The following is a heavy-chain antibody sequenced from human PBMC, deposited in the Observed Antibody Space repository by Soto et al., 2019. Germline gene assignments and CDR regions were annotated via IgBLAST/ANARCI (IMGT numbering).Heavy chain of an antibody. J-gene: IGHJ4*02. CDR3: AKARGGYSYDLFDY. CDR2: ISYDGGNK. V-gene: IGHV3-30*18. CDR1: GFTFSSYG. D-gene: IGHD5-18*01. Sequence: GGSLRLSCAASGFTFSSYGMHWVRQAPGKGLEWVAVISYDGGNKYYADSVKGRFTISRDNSKNTLYLQMNSLRAEDTAVYYCAKARGGYSYDLFDYWGQGTLVTVSS.